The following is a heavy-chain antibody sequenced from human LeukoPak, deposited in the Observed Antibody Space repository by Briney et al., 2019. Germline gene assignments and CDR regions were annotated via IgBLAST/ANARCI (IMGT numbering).Heavy chain of an antibody. J-gene: IGHJ6*03. V-gene: IGHV3-30*02. CDR3: AKDGARTTGRIYYYYYMDV. D-gene: IGHD1-1*01. CDR1: GFTFSSYD. Sequence: PGGSLRLSCAASGFTFSSYDMHWVRQAPGKGLEWVAFIRYDGSNRYYADSVKGRFTISRDNSKNTLYLQMNSLRAEDTAVYYCAKDGARTTGRIYYYYYMDVWGKGTTVTVSS. CDR2: IRYDGSNR.